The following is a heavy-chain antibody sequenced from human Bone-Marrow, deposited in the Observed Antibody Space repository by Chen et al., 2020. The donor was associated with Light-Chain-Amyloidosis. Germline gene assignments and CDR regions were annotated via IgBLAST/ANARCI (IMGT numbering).Heavy chain of an antibody. D-gene: IGHD4-4*01. CDR3: ARRGSTGTAVDY. Sequence: EVQLVESGGGLVKPGGSLRLSCAASGFTFSTYGMNWVRQAPGKGLEWVSSISSTSSYIYYADSGKGRITISRDNAKNSLYLQINSLRAEDTAVYYCARRGSTGTAVDYWGQGTLVTVSS. CDR2: ISSTSSYI. J-gene: IGHJ4*02. CDR1: GFTFSTYG. V-gene: IGHV3-21*01.